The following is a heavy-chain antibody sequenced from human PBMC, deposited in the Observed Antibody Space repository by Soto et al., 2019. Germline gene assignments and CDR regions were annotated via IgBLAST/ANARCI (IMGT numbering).Heavy chain of an antibody. V-gene: IGHV3-21*01. J-gene: IGHJ4*02. CDR1: GFTFTRYS. CDR3: ARGLQSLFDY. Sequence: GGSLRLSCAASGFTFTRYSMNWVRQAPGKGLEWVSSISSTTNYIYYADSVKGRFTISRDNSKNTLYVQMTSLRAEDTAVYYCARGLQSLFDYWGQGTLVTVSS. CDR2: ISSTTNYI.